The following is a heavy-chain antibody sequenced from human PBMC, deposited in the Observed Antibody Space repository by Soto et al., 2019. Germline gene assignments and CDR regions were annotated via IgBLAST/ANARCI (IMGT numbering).Heavy chain of an antibody. CDR3: AKMGVDIVVGVAAVLYYFDY. V-gene: IGHV3-23*01. CDR1: GFTFSSYA. Sequence: EVQLLESGGGLVQPGGSLRLSCAASGFTFSSYAMSWVRQAPGKGLEWVSAISGSGGSTYYADSVKGRFTISRDNSKNMLYLQMNSLRAEDTAVYYCAKMGVDIVVGVAAVLYYFDYWGQGTLVTVSS. J-gene: IGHJ4*02. D-gene: IGHD2-15*01. CDR2: ISGSGGST.